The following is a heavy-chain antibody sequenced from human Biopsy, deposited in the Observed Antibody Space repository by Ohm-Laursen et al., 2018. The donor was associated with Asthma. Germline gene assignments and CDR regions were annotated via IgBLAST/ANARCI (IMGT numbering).Heavy chain of an antibody. Sequence: TLSLTWTVSYGSITSGGYYWTWIRQHPGKGLEWIGFIYYSGSTYYNPSLKSRVSISIDTSKNQFSLKLRSVTAADTAVYFCARVASYGDLYFGIDVWGPGTTVSVS. J-gene: IGHJ6*02. D-gene: IGHD4-17*01. CDR3: ARVASYGDLYFGIDV. CDR1: YGSITSGGYY. V-gene: IGHV4-31*02. CDR2: IYYSGST.